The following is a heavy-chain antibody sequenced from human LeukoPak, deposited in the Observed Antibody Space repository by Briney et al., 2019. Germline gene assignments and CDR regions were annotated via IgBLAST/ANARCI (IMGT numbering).Heavy chain of an antibody. Sequence: SGPTLVNPTQTLTLTCTFSGLSLSTSGVGVGWTRQPPGKALEWLALIYWDDDKRYSPSLKSRLTITKDTSKNQVVLSMTNMDPVDTATYYCAQVVWFGDHQEDWFDPWGQGTLVTVSS. CDR2: IYWDDDK. D-gene: IGHD3-10*01. CDR3: AQVVWFGDHQEDWFDP. V-gene: IGHV2-5*02. CDR1: GLSLSTSGVG. J-gene: IGHJ5*02.